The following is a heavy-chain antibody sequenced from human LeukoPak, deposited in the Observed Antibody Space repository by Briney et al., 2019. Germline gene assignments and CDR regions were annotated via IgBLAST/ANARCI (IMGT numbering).Heavy chain of an antibody. D-gene: IGHD3-9*01. CDR2: ISAYNGNT. CDR1: GYTFTSYG. CDR3: ARGRTSIYDILTEFVVGAFDI. J-gene: IGHJ3*02. V-gene: IGHV1-18*01. Sequence: GASVKVSCKASGYTFTSYGISWVRQAPGQGLEWMGWISAYNGNTNYAQKLQGRVTMTTDTSTSTAYMELRSLRSDDTAVYYCARGRTSIYDILTEFVVGAFDIWGQGTMVTVSS.